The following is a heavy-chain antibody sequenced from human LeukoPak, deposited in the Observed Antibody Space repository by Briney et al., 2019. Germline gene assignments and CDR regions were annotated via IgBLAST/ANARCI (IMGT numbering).Heavy chain of an antibody. CDR2: IWYDGSNK. V-gene: IGHV3-33*01. J-gene: IGHJ6*02. Sequence: GGSLRLSCAASGFTFSSYGMHWVRQAPGKGLEWVAVIWYDGSNKYYADSVKGRFTISRDNSKNTLYLQMNSLRAEDTAVYYCARSPTYYYGMDVWGQGTAVTVSS. CDR3: ARSPTYYYGMDV. CDR1: GFTFSSYG.